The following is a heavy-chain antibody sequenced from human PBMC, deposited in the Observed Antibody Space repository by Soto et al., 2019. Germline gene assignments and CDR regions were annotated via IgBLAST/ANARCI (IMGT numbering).Heavy chain of an antibody. V-gene: IGHV3-30*04. J-gene: IGHJ4*02. CDR2: ISNDGRRR. Sequence: GGSLRLSCAASGFSLSTNTMHWVRQVPGKGLEWVASISNDGRRRYYADFVKGRFTISRDTANNILYLEMNSLRAEDTSLYYCARVATAMTYDFWGQGTQVTVSS. CDR3: ARVATAMTYDF. D-gene: IGHD2-21*02. CDR1: GFSLSTNT.